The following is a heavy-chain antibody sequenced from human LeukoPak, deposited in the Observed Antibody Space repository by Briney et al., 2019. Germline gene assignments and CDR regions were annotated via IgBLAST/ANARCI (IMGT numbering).Heavy chain of an antibody. CDR1: GFIFSNYR. CDR2: ISSTTTYI. Sequence: GGSLRLSCAASGFIFSNYRMNWVRQAPGKGLEWVSSISSTTTYIYYTDSVKGRFTISRDNAKNSLYLQMNSLRADDTAVYYCARGATSSWYEDWGQGTLVTVSS. D-gene: IGHD6-13*01. V-gene: IGHV3-21*01. CDR3: ARGATSSWYED. J-gene: IGHJ4*02.